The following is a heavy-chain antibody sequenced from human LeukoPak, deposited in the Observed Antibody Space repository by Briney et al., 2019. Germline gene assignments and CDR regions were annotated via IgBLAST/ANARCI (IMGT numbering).Heavy chain of an antibody. J-gene: IGHJ4*02. CDR1: GFTFSSYA. V-gene: IGHV3-23*01. D-gene: IGHD6-19*01. CDR3: AKEQWLDRWFDY. CDR2: ISGSGGST. Sequence: GGSLRLSCAASGFTFSSYAMSWVRQAPGKGLEWVSAISGSGGSTYYADSVKGRFTISRDNSKNTLYLQMNSLRVEDTAVFYYAKEQWLDRWFDYWGQGTLVTVSS.